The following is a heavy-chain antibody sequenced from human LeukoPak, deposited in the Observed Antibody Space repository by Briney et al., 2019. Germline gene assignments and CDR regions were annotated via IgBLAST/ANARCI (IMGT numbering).Heavy chain of an antibody. CDR2: INPSGGST. CDR3: ARGGESYAPNYYYYYYMDV. J-gene: IGHJ6*03. V-gene: IGHV1-46*01. CDR1: GYTFTSYY. Sequence: GASVKVSCKASGYTFTSYYMHWVRQAPGQGLEWMGIINPSGGSTSYAQKFQGRVTMTRDMSTSTVYMELSSLRSEDTAVYYCARGGESYAPNYYYYYYMDVWGKGTTVTVSS. D-gene: IGHD1-26*01.